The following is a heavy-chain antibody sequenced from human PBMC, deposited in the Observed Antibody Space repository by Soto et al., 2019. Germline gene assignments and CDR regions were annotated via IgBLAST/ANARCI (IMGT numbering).Heavy chain of an antibody. Sequence: SETLSLTCTASGGSISSSSDYWGWIRQTPGKGLEWIGEINYRGSSYYNPSLESRISMAVDTSKNQFSLKLRSVTAADTAVYFCVRGQPHRITIFEVVIRSYDYGMDVWGQGTTVTVSS. V-gene: IGHV4-39*07. CDR2: INYRGSS. D-gene: IGHD3-3*02. CDR1: GGSISSSSDY. CDR3: VRGQPHRITIFEVVIRSYDYGMDV. J-gene: IGHJ6*02.